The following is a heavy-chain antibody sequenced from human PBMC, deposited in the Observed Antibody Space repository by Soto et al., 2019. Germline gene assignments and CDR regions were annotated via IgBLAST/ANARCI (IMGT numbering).Heavy chain of an antibody. CDR2: FDPEDGET. CDR3: ATDGGSGLHVGSYYSCMVV. J-gene: IGHJ6*02. CDR1: GYTLTELS. Sequence: ASVKVSCKVSGYTLTELSMHWVRQAPGKGLEWMGGFDPEDGETIYAQKFQGRVTMTEDTSTDTAYMELSSLRSEDTAVYYCATDGGSGLHVGSYYSCMVVSGQGTTVTVSS. V-gene: IGHV1-24*01. D-gene: IGHD6-19*01.